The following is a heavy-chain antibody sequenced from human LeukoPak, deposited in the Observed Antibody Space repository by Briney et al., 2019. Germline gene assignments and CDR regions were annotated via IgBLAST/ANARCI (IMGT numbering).Heavy chain of an antibody. J-gene: IGHJ5*02. CDR1: GGTFSSYA. V-gene: IGHV1-69*01. Sequence: ASVKVSCKASGGTFSSYAISWVRQAPGQGLEWMGGIIPIFGTANYAQKFQGRVTITADESTSTAYMELSSLRSEDTAVYYCATPSGIVGARGSFDPWGQGTLVTVSS. CDR2: IIPIFGTA. CDR3: ATPSGIVGARGSFDP. D-gene: IGHD1-26*01.